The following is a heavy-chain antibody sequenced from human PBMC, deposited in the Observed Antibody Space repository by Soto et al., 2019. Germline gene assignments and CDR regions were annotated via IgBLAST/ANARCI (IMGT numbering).Heavy chain of an antibody. CDR3: ARGDRGAFDL. CDR2: IHSDGSST. J-gene: IGHJ3*01. D-gene: IGHD2-21*02. Sequence: EVQLVESEGGLVQPGGSLRLSCAASGLTFSYYWMHWVRQAPRQGLVWVSRIHSDGSSTTYADSVKGRFTISRDNAKNTLYLQMNSLRAEDTAVYYCARGDRGAFDLWGQGTMGTVSS. V-gene: IGHV3-74*01. CDR1: GLTFSYYW.